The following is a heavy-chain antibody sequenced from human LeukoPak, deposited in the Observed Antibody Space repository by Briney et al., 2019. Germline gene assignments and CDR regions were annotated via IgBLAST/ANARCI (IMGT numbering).Heavy chain of an antibody. CDR2: IYSGGST. CDR1: GFTVSSNY. CDR3: ARERITMVRGILDDAFDI. D-gene: IGHD3-10*01. J-gene: IGHJ3*02. Sequence: PGGSLRLSCAASGFTVSSNYMNWVRQAPGKGLEWVSVIYSGGSTNYADSVKGRFTISRDNSRNTLYLQMNNLRAEDTAVYYCARERITMVRGILDDAFDIWGQGTMVTVSS. V-gene: IGHV3-53*01.